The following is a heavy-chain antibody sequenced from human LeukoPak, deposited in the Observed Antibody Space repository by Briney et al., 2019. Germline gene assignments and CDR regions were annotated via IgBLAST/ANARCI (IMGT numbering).Heavy chain of an antibody. CDR3: ARDLSGSYYHD. CDR1: GDSISSSSYY. CDR2: AHYSGST. Sequence: SETLSLTCTVSGDSISSSSYYWSWIRQPPGKGLEWIGYAHYSGSTNYNPSLESRVTISVDTSNNQFSLKLSSVTAADTAVYFCARDLSGSYYHDWGQGTLVTVSS. J-gene: IGHJ4*02. V-gene: IGHV4-61*01. D-gene: IGHD1-26*01.